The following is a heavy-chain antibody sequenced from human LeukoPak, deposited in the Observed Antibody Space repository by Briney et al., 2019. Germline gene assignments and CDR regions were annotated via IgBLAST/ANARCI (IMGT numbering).Heavy chain of an antibody. D-gene: IGHD1-26*01. CDR3: ARVGGANYYYYYGMDV. V-gene: IGHV4-4*07. CDR2: IYTSGST. CDR1: GGSISSYY. Sequence: SETLSLTCTVSGGSISSYYWSRIRQPAGKGLEWIGRIYTSGSTNYNPSLKSRVAMSVDTSKNQFSLKLSSVTAADTAVYYCARVGGANYYYYYGMDVWGQGTTVTVSS. J-gene: IGHJ6*02.